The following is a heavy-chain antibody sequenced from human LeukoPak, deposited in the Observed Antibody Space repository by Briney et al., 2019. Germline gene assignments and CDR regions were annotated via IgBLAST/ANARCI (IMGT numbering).Heavy chain of an antibody. V-gene: IGHV3-23*01. J-gene: IGHJ5*02. Sequence: GGSLRLSCAASGFTFSSYAMTWVRQAPGKGLEWVSSITSGGSTYYADSVKGRFTISRDNSKNTLYLQMNSLRADDTAVYYCAKDITTTTTGWFDPWGQGTLVTVSS. CDR1: GFTFSSYA. CDR2: ITSGGST. D-gene: IGHD5-24*01. CDR3: AKDITTTTTGWFDP.